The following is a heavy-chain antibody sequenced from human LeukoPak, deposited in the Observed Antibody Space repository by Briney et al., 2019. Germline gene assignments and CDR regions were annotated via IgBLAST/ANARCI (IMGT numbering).Heavy chain of an antibody. CDR3: ARDRSGFYSIDQ. J-gene: IGHJ4*02. CDR1: GFTFSSYW. CDR2: IKQDGSEK. Sequence: GGSLRLSCAASGFTFSSYWMSWVRQAPGKGLEWVANIKQDGSEKYYVDSVKGRFTLSGDNSKTTVYLQMNSLRAEDTAVYYCARDRSGFYSIDQWGQGTLVTVSP. D-gene: IGHD5-12*01. V-gene: IGHV3-7*01.